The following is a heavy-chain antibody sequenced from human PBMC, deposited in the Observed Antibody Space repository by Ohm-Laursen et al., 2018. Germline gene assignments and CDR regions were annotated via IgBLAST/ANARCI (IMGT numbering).Heavy chain of an antibody. V-gene: IGHV1-24*01. CDR3: ATAIARIHLWWNFDY. J-gene: IGHJ4*02. CDR1: GYTLTDLS. CDR2: LDPEDGET. Sequence: ATVKISCKVSGYTLTDLSIHWVRQAPGKGLEWMGGLDPEDGETLYAQKFQGRVTMTEDRSTDTVYLELSTLKSEDTAVYYCATAIARIHLWWNFDYWGQGTLVTVSS. D-gene: IGHD5-18*01.